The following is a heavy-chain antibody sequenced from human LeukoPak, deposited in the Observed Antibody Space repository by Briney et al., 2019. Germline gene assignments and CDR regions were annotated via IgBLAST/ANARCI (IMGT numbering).Heavy chain of an antibody. D-gene: IGHD3-22*01. CDR3: AKSSSDHTYYYDSSGYLDY. Sequence: PGRSLRLSCAASGFTFDDYAMHWVRQAPGKGLEWVSGISWNSGSIGYADSVEGRFTISRDNAKNSLYLQMNSLRAEDTALYYCAKSSSDHTYYYDSSGYLDYWGQGTLVTVSS. V-gene: IGHV3-9*01. CDR1: GFTFDDYA. CDR2: ISWNSGSI. J-gene: IGHJ4*02.